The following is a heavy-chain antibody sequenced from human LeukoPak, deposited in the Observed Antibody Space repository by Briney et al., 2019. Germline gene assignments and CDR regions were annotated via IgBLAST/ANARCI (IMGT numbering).Heavy chain of an antibody. CDR1: GFTFSSYA. CDR2: ISGSGGST. V-gene: IGHV3-23*01. Sequence: PGGSLRLSCAASGFTFSSYAMSWVRQAPGKGLEWVSAISGSGGSTYYADSVKGRFTISRDNSKNTLYLQMNSLRAEDTAVYYCAKERYYYDSSGYYTAEYFQHWGQGTLVTVSS. CDR3: AKERYYYDSSGYYTAEYFQH. J-gene: IGHJ1*01. D-gene: IGHD3-22*01.